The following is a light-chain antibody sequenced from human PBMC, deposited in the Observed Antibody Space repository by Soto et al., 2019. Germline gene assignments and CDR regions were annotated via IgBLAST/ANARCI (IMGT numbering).Light chain of an antibody. CDR2: AAS. V-gene: IGKV1-39*01. J-gene: IGKJ2*01. Sequence: DIQMTQSPSSLSASVGDRVTLTCRESQSISNYLNWYQQKPGEAHKLLIYAASSLQSGVPSRFTGSGSGTDFTLTFSSLQPEDFATYYGQQTYSSPYTFGQGTKLESK. CDR1: QSISNY. CDR3: QQTYSSPYT.